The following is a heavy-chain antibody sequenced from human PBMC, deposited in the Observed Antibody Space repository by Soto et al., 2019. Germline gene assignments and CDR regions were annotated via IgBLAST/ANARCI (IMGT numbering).Heavy chain of an antibody. CDR1: GDIFSGYS. V-gene: IGHV1-69*14. CDR3: ARDLGSGDDPGDY. J-gene: IGHJ4*02. D-gene: IGHD5-12*01. Sequence: QVQLVQSGAEVKKPGSSVKVSCKTSGDIFSGYSISWVRQAPVQGLEWMGGIIPIFGTTNYAQRFHGRVTITADKSTSTVYMELCSLKSEDTAVYYCARDLGSGDDPGDYWGQGTLVTVSS. CDR2: IIPIFGTT.